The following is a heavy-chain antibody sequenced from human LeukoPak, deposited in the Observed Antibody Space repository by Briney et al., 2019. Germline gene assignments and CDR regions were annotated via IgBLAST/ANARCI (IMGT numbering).Heavy chain of an antibody. V-gene: IGHV3-21*01. CDR1: GFTFSSYS. J-gene: IGHJ3*02. D-gene: IGHD3-22*01. Sequence: GGSLRLSCAASGFTFSSYSMNWVRQAPGKGLEWVSSISSSSSYIYYADSVKGRFTISRDNAKNSLYLQMNSLRAEDTAVYYCARDHSYYDSSGTRSDAFDIWGQGTVVTVSS. CDR2: ISSSSSYI. CDR3: ARDHSYYDSSGTRSDAFDI.